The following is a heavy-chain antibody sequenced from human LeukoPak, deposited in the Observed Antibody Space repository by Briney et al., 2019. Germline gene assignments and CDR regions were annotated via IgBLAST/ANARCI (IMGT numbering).Heavy chain of an antibody. Sequence: PGGSLRLSCAASGFTVSSNYMSWVRQAPGKGLEWVSVIYSGGSTYYADSVKGRFTISRDNSKNTLYLQMNSLRAEDTAVYYCARVYSSSWYHWFDPWGQGTLVTVSS. CDR3: ARVYSSSWYHWFDP. J-gene: IGHJ5*02. CDR2: IYSGGST. D-gene: IGHD6-13*01. CDR1: GFTVSSNY. V-gene: IGHV3-66*01.